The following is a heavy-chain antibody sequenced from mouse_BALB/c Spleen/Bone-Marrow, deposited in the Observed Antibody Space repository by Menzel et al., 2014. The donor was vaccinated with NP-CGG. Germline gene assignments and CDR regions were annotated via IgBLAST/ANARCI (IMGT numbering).Heavy chain of an antibody. V-gene: IGHV1-14*01. CDR1: GYTFTSYV. D-gene: IGHD5-1-1*01. CDR2: INPYNDGT. CDR3: ARWRYPYAMDY. J-gene: IGHJ4*01. Sequence: EVQGVESGPELAKPGASVKMSCKASGYTFTSYVMHWVKQKPGQGLEWIGYINPYNDGTKYNEKFKGKATLTSDKSSSTAYMELSSLTSEDSAVYYCARWRYPYAMDYWGQGTPVTVSS.